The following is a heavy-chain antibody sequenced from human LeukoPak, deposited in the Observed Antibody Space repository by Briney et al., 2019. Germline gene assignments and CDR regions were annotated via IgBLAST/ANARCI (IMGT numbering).Heavy chain of an antibody. CDR3: ARDSTYYYDSSGFHDAFDI. Sequence: PGGSLRLSCAASGFTFSDYYMSWIRQAPGKGLEWVSYISSSGSTIYYADSVKGRFTLSRDNAKNSLYLQMNGLRAEDTAVYYCARDSTYYYDSSGFHDAFDIWGQGTMVTVSS. J-gene: IGHJ3*02. CDR1: GFTFSDYY. V-gene: IGHV3-11*01. CDR2: ISSSGSTI. D-gene: IGHD3-22*01.